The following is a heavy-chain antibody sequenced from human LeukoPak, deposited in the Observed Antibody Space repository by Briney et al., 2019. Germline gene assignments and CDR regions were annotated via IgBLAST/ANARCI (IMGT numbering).Heavy chain of an antibody. D-gene: IGHD4-17*01. CDR3: ARQGYADFSSRPFDY. J-gene: IGHJ4*02. CDR2: IYYSGST. V-gene: IGHV4-39*07. Sequence: SETLSLTCTVSGGSISSSSYYWGWIRQPPGKGLEWIGSIYYSGSTYYNPSLKSRVTISVDTSKNQFSLKLSSVTAGDTAVYYCARQGYADFSSRPFDYWGQGTLVTVSS. CDR1: GGSISSSSYY.